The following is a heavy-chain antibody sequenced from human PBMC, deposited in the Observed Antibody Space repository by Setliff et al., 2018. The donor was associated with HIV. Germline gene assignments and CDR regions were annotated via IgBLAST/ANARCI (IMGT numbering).Heavy chain of an antibody. Sequence: ASVQVSCKASVYAFTSYYIHWVRQAPGQGLEWMGIVIPSTGDTNYAQNFQGRVTMTRDTSTNTVYMDLSSLKSEDTAVYYCVREARGGYFDYWGQGTLVTVSS. CDR3: VREARGGYFDY. CDR1: VYAFTSYY. J-gene: IGHJ4*02. D-gene: IGHD2-15*01. V-gene: IGHV1-46*01. CDR2: VIPSTGDT.